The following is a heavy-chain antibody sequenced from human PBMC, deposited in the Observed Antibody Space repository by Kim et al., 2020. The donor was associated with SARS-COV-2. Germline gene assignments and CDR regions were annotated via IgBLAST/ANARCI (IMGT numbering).Heavy chain of an antibody. CDR3: ARGVQGPAARDY. CDR2: INHSGST. Sequence: SETLSLTCAVYGGSFSGYYWSWIRQPPGKGLEWIGEINHSGSTNYNPSLKSRVTISVDTSKNQFSLKLSSVTAADTAVYYCARGVQGPAARDYWGQGTLVTVSS. CDR1: GGSFSGYY. J-gene: IGHJ4*02. D-gene: IGHD2-2*01. V-gene: IGHV4-34*01.